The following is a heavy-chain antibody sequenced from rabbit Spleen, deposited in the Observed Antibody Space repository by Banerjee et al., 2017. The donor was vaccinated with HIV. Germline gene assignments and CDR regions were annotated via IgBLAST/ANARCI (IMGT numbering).Heavy chain of an antibody. CDR1: GFDFSNYG. Sequence: QEHLVESGGGLVQPGGSLKLSCKASGFDFSNYGVTWVRQAPGKGLEWIGYIEPIFGNTYYANWVNGRFTISSHNAQNTLYLQLSSLTAADTATYFCARDTGSSFSTYGMDLWGPGTLVTVS. CDR3: ARDTGSSFSTYGMDL. D-gene: IGHD8-1*01. J-gene: IGHJ6*01. V-gene: IGHV1S47*01. CDR2: IEPIFGNT.